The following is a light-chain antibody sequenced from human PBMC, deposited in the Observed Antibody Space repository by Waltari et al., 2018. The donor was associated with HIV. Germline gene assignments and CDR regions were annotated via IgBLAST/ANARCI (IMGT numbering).Light chain of an antibody. V-gene: IGKV3-11*01. CDR1: QSVSTY. Sequence: IVLTQSPATLSLSPGQRATLSCRASQSVSTYLAWYQQKPGRAPRLLIYDASNRASGVPARFSGSGSGTDFTLTISSLEPADFAVYYCQQRINWPITFGPGTRLDIK. CDR3: QQRINWPIT. CDR2: DAS. J-gene: IGKJ5*01.